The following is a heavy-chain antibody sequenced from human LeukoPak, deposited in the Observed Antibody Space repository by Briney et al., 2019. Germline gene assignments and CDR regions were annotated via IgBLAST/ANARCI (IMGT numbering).Heavy chain of an antibody. D-gene: IGHD3-22*01. CDR3: AKDIAAWIYDSSGPDY. CDR2: ISSSGSTI. CDR1: GFTFSSYE. J-gene: IGHJ4*02. Sequence: GGSLRLSCAASGFTFSSYEMNWVRQAPGKGLEWVSYISSSGSTIYYADSVKGRFTISRDNAKNSLYLQMNSLRAEDTAVYYCAKDIAAWIYDSSGPDYWGQGTLVTVSS. V-gene: IGHV3-48*03.